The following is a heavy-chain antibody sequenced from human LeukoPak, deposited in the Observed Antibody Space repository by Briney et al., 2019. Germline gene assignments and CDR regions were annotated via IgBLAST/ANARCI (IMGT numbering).Heavy chain of an antibody. CDR2: IKQDGSEK. CDR1: GFTFSSYW. V-gene: IGHV3-7*03. CDR3: AKDLSMGNQQLAIGYYFDY. Sequence: PGGSLRLSCAASGFTFSSYWMSWVRQAPGKGLEWVANIKQDGSEKYYVDSVKGRFTISRDNSKNTLYLQMNSLRAEDTAVYYCAKDLSMGNQQLAIGYYFDYWGQGTLVTVSS. D-gene: IGHD6-13*01. J-gene: IGHJ4*02.